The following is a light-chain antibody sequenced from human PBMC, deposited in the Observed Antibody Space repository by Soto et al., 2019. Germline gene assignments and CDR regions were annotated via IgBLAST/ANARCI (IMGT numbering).Light chain of an antibody. CDR3: QQYDNLPWT. V-gene: IGKV1-33*01. J-gene: IGKJ1*01. Sequence: DIQMTQSPSSLSASVGDRVTITCQASQDISNYLNWYQQKPGKAPKLLIYDASNLETGVPSRFSGRGSGTDFTFTISSXQPEDIATYYCQQYDNLPWTFGQGTKVDIK. CDR2: DAS. CDR1: QDISNY.